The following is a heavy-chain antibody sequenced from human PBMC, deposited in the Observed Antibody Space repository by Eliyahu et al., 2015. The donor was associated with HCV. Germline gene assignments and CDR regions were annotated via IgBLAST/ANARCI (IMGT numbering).Heavy chain of an antibody. CDR3: ARTLSEKIMTMSGRIIGYGLDV. D-gene: IGHD3-16*02. CDR2: ISTSGST. J-gene: IGHJ6*02. V-gene: IGHV4-61*02. Sequence: QVQLRESGPGLVKPSQTLSLTCTVSDGSIRSGRYDWSWIRQPAGEGLEWIGRISTSGSTQYNPTLESRVTMSVDTSQNQFSLYLSSVTAADTAVYYCARTLSEKIMTMSGRIIGYGLDVWGQGTTVTVSS. CDR1: DGSIRSGRYD.